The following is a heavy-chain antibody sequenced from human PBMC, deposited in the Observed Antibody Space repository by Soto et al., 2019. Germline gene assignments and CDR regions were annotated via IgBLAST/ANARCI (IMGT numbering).Heavy chain of an antibody. V-gene: IGHV1-18*01. CDR1: GYTLTELS. CDR3: ARDHPDYDFWSGYEDWFDP. J-gene: IGHJ5*02. D-gene: IGHD3-3*01. Sequence: ASVKVSCKVSGYTLTELSMHWVRQAPRKGLEWMGWISAYNGNTNYAQKLQGRVTMTTDTSTSTAYMELRSLRSDDTAVYYCARDHPDYDFWSGYEDWFDPWGQGTLVTVSS. CDR2: ISAYNGNT.